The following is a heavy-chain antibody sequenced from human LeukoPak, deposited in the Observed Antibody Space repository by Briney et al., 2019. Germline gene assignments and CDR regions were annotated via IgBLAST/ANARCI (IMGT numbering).Heavy chain of an antibody. CDR2: IRSKAYGGTT. D-gene: IGHD3-22*01. J-gene: IGHJ1*01. CDR3: TRVLPYYYDSSGYPEVYFQH. Sequence: GGSLRLSCTASGFTFGDYAMSWFRQAPGKGLKWVGFIRSKAYGGTTEYAASVKGRFTISRDDSKSIAYLQMNSLKTEDTAVYYCTRVLPYYYDSSGYPEVYFQHWGQGTLVTVSS. CDR1: GFTFGDYA. V-gene: IGHV3-49*03.